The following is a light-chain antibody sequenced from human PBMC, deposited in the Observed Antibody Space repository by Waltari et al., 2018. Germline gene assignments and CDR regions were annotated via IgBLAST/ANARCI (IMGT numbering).Light chain of an antibody. CDR2: AAS. CDR3: QQFNSYPRT. CDR1: QGISSY. Sequence: DIQLTQTLSFLSASVGDRVNITCRASQGISSYLAWYQQKPGKAPKLLIYAASTLQSGVPSRFSGSGSGTEFTLTISSLQPEDFATYYCQQFNSYPRTFGQGTKLEIK. V-gene: IGKV1-9*01. J-gene: IGKJ2*01.